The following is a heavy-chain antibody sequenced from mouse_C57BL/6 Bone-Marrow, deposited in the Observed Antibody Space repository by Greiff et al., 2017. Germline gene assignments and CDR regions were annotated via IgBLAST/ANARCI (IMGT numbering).Heavy chain of an antibody. CDR3: ARSGATVVPHD. CDR2: INPGSGGT. CDR1: GYAFTNYL. D-gene: IGHD1-1*01. Sequence: VHLVESGAELVRPGTSVKVSCKASGYAFTNYLIEWVKQRPGQGLEWIGVINPGSGGTNYNEKFKGKATLTADKSSSTAYMQLSSLTSEDSAVYFWARSGATVVPHDWGQGTTLTVSS. J-gene: IGHJ2*01. V-gene: IGHV1-54*01.